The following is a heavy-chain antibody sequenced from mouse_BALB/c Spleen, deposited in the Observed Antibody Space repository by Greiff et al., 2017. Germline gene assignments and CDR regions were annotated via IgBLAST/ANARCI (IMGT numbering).Heavy chain of an antibody. D-gene: IGHD2-14*01. CDR1: GFTFSSYG. CDR3: ARERDRYDRAWFAY. Sequence: DVMLVESGGGLVQPGGSLKLSCAASGFTFSSYGMSWVRQTPDKRLELVATINSNGGSTYYPDSVKGRFTISRDNAKNTLYLQMSSLKSEDTAMYYCARERDRYDRAWFAYWGQGTLVTVSA. J-gene: IGHJ3*01. V-gene: IGHV5-6-3*01. CDR2: INSNGGST.